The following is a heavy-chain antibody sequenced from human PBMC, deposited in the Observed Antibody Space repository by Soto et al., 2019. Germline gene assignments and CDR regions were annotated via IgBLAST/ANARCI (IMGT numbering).Heavy chain of an antibody. CDR1: GDTFTNHV. D-gene: IGHD5-12*01. CDR3: ARDLGSGYDGGDY. V-gene: IGHV1-69*12. J-gene: IGHJ4*02. Sequence: QVQLVQSGDEVKKPGSSVKVSCKASGDTFTNHVFNWVRQAPGQGLEWMGGIISLFGTPNYSRRLQGRVTITADESTATSYMELSSLRSDDTAVYYCARDLGSGYDGGDYWGQGTLVTVSS. CDR2: IISLFGTP.